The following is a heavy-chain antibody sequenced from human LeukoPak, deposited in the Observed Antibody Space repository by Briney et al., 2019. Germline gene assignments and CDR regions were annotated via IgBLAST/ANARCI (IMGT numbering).Heavy chain of an antibody. J-gene: IGHJ4*02. D-gene: IGHD3-22*01. CDR1: GFTFSSYS. CDR2: ISSSSSTI. V-gene: IGHV3-48*04. CDR3: ARGGTMIVVALFDY. Sequence: GGSLRLSCADSGFTFSSYSMNWVRQAPGKGLEWVSYISSSSSTIYYADSVKGRFTISRDNAKNSLYLQMNSLRAEGTAVYYCARGGTMIVVALFDYWGQGTLVTVSS.